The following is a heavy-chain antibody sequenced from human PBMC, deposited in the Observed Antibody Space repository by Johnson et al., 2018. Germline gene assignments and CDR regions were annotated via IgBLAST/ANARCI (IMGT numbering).Heavy chain of an antibody. CDR1: GYTFTSYD. Sequence: QVQLVQSGAEVKKPGASVKVSCKASGYTFTSYDINWVRQATGQGLEWMGWMNPNSGNTGYAQKFQGKVTMTRNTSISTAYMELRSLRSEDTAVYYCAILSWEWPSRYYGGMDVWGQGTTGTVSS. V-gene: IGHV1-8*01. D-gene: IGHD3-3*01. CDR2: MNPNSGNT. CDR3: AILSWEWPSRYYGGMDV. J-gene: IGHJ6*02.